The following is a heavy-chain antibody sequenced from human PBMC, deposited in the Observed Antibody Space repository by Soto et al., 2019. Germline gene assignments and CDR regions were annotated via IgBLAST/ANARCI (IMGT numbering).Heavy chain of an antibody. J-gene: IGHJ4*02. CDR3: ARRFYSRQLVYFDY. CDR1: GYSVTSYW. D-gene: IGHD6-13*01. CDR2: IDPSDSYT. Sequence: GESLKISCKGSGYSVTSYWTSWVRQMPGKGLEWMGRIDPSDSYTNYSPSFQGHVTISADKSISTAYLQWSSLKASDTAMYYCARRFYSRQLVYFDYWGQGTLVTVSS. V-gene: IGHV5-10-1*01.